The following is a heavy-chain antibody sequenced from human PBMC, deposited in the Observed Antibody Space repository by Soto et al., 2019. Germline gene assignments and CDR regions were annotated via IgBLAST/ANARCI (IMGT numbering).Heavy chain of an antibody. V-gene: IGHV3-30*18. Sequence: QVQLVESGGGVVQPGDSLRLSCAASGFMFSGYGMHWIRQAPGKGLEWVAVISHDGSVKYYGDSVKGRCTVARDNSNNTLFLQSDSLRAEDTAVYYCAKLVGGVKGIGAPGDGLDSWGQGTLVSVAS. D-gene: IGHD3-3*01. J-gene: IGHJ5*01. CDR1: GFMFSGYG. CDR2: ISHDGSVK. CDR3: AKLVGGVKGIGAPGDGLDS.